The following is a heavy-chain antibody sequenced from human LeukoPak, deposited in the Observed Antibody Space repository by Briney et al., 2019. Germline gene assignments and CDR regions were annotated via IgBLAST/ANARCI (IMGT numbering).Heavy chain of an antibody. D-gene: IGHD3-10*01. CDR3: ARDYYGSGSYEYYMDV. Sequence: ASVKASRKASGYTFTSYGISWVRQAPGQGLEWMGWISAYNGNTNYAQKLQGRVTMTTDTSTSTAYMELRSLRSDDTAVYYCARDYYGSGSYEYYMDVWGKGTTVTVSS. CDR2: ISAYNGNT. V-gene: IGHV1-18*01. CDR1: GYTFTSYG. J-gene: IGHJ6*03.